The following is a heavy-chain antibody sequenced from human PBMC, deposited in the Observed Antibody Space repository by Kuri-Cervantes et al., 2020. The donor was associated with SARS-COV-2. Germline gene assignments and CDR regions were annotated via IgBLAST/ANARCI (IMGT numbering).Heavy chain of an antibody. CDR1: GYSISSGYY. CDR2: IYYSGST. D-gene: IGHD6-19*01. CDR3: ARDQWLGGYYYGMDV. V-gene: IGHV4-61*01. J-gene: IGHJ6*02. Sequence: SETLSLTCAVSGYSISSGYYWGWIRQPPGKGLEWIGYIYYSGSTNYNPSLKSRVTISVDTSKNQFSLKLSSVTAADTAVYYCARDQWLGGYYYGMDVWGQGTTVTVSS.